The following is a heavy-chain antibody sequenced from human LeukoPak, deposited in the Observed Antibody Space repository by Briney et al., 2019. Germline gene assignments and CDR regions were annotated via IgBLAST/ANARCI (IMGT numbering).Heavy chain of an antibody. V-gene: IGHV4-59*01. D-gene: IGHD1/OR15-1a*01. CDR3: ARGTYYYYMDV. Sequence: SETLSLTCTVSGVSIRGYYWTWIRQPPGQGLEWIGFIHYSGRTDYTPSLRSRVTVSLDTSKNQFSLSLRSMGAADTATYYCARGTYYYYMDVWGRGTTVTVSS. J-gene: IGHJ6*03. CDR2: IHYSGRT. CDR1: GVSIRGYY.